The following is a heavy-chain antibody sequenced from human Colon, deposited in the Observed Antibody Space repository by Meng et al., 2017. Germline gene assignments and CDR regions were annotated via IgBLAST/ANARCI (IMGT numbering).Heavy chain of an antibody. CDR2: ITGSGDTT. V-gene: IGHV3-48*03. D-gene: IGHD2-21*01. J-gene: IGHJ5*02. Sequence: GESLKISCAASGFTFNSYEMCWVRQAPGTGLEWISYITGSGDTTHYADSVKGRFTTSRDNAQNLLYLQMNSMRAEDAAVYYCARETSGCDGDCYDLWGQGTLVTVSS. CDR1: GFTFNSYE. CDR3: ARETSGCDGDCYDL.